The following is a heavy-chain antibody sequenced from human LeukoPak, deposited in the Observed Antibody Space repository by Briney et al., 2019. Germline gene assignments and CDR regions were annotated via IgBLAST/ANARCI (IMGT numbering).Heavy chain of an antibody. Sequence: PGGSLRLSCAASGFTFRSYGMHWVRQAPGKGLEWVAVIWYDGSNKYYADSVKGRFTISRDNSENTLYLQMNSLRAEDTALYYCASDGMAVDRGIGYFDYWGQGTLVTVSS. D-gene: IGHD3-16*01. CDR1: GFTFRSYG. CDR2: IWYDGSNK. V-gene: IGHV3-33*01. CDR3: ASDGMAVDRGIGYFDY. J-gene: IGHJ4*02.